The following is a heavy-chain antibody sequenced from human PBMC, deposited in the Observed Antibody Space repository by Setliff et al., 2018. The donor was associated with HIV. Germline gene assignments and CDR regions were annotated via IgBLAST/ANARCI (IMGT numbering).Heavy chain of an antibody. V-gene: IGHV4-39*01. J-gene: IGHJ6*02. CDR2: IYYSGST. Sequence: SETLSLTCTVSGGSISSGSYYWGWIRQPPGKGLEWIGSIYYSGSTYYNPSLKSRVTISVDTSKNQFSLKLSSVTAADTAVYYCARSRTYYADTSGYVHYHYYGMGVWGQGTTVTVSS. CDR3: ARSRTYYADTSGYVHYHYYGMGV. CDR1: GGSISSGSYY. D-gene: IGHD3-22*01.